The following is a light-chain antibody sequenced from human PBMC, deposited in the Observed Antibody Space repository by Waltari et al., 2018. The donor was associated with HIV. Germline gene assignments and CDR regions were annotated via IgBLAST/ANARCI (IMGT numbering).Light chain of an antibody. Sequence: QSALTQPRSVSGSPGQSVTISCTGTSSDVGGYNYVSWYQHHPGKAPKFMIYDVNKRPAGVPDRFSGSKSGNTASLTISGLQAEDEADYYCCSYAGRYTYVFGTGTKVTVL. CDR3: CSYAGRYTYV. CDR2: DVN. V-gene: IGLV2-11*01. CDR1: SSDVGGYNY. J-gene: IGLJ1*01.